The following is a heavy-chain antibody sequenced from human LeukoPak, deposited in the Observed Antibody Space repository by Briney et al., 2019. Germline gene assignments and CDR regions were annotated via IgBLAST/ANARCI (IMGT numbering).Heavy chain of an antibody. CDR1: GFTFSSYA. Sequence: GGSLRLSCAASGFTFSSYAMSWVRQAPGKGLEWVSAISGSGGSTYYADSVKGRFTISRDNSKNTLYLQMNSLRAEDTAVYYCAKDPDYGGNSVDFYFDYWGQGTLVIVSS. D-gene: IGHD4-23*01. CDR2: ISGSGGST. J-gene: IGHJ4*02. CDR3: AKDPDYGGNSVDFYFDY. V-gene: IGHV3-23*01.